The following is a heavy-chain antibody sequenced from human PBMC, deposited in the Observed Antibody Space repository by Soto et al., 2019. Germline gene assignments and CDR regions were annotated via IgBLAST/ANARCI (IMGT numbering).Heavy chain of an antibody. J-gene: IGHJ4*02. CDR1: VGSISSYY. Sequence: ETLSLTGAVSVGSISSYYWRWIRQPPGKGLEWIGYIYYSGSTNYNPSLKSRVTISVDTSKNQFSLKLSSVTAADTAVYYCARTPRERYCSSTSCYPPTYCFDYWGQGTLVTVSS. V-gene: IGHV4-59*01. CDR2: IYYSGST. CDR3: ARTPRERYCSSTSCYPPTYCFDY. D-gene: IGHD2-2*01.